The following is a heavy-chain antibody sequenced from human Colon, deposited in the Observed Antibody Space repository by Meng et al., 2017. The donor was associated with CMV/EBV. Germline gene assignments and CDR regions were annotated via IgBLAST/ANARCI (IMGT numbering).Heavy chain of an antibody. D-gene: IGHD6-13*01. CDR2: ISNSGTSK. CDR3: ARDPGYSSFDY. V-gene: IGHV3-48*03. CDR1: GFTFTDYD. J-gene: IGHJ4*02. Sequence: GASLKISCAVSGFTFTDYDMNWVRQAPGKGLGGISYISNSGTSKYYAASVHGRLTISRDNAKNSLYLEMSGLRVDDTAVYYCARDPGYSSFDYWGQGTLVTVSS.